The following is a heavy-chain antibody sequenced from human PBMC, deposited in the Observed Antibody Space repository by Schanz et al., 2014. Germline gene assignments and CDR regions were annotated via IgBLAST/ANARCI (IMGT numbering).Heavy chain of an antibody. V-gene: IGHV3-48*01. Sequence: VQLVESGGGVVQPGGSLRLSCAASGFTFNSYAFHWVRQAPGKGLEWVSYISSSSSTIYYADSVKGRFTISRDNSRKTLYLQMNSLRADDTAVYYCAKDLYNYGIFDSWGQGTLVTVSS. D-gene: IGHD3-16*01. CDR2: ISSSSSTI. CDR3: AKDLYNYGIFDS. J-gene: IGHJ5*01. CDR1: GFTFNSYA.